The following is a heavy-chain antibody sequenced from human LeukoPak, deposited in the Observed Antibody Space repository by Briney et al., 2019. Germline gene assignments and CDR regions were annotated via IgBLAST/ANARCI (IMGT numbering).Heavy chain of an antibody. Sequence: GGSLRLSCAASGFTFSRYWMSWVRHLPRKGLEWVANIKQDGSEKCYVDSVKGRFTISRDNAKNSLYLQMNSLRAEETAVYYCARDKGDYDTSGSLFVFGGQGTLVTVPS. CDR2: IKQDGSEK. CDR3: ARDKGDYDTSGSLFVF. V-gene: IGHV3-7*03. CDR1: GFTFSRYW. D-gene: IGHD3-22*01. J-gene: IGHJ4*02.